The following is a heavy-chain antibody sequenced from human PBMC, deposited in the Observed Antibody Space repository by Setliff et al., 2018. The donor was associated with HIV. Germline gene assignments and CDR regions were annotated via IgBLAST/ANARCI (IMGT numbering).Heavy chain of an antibody. CDR3: ARMRSCSGGSCLPGALYYYHMDV. J-gene: IGHJ6*03. CDR1: GYPFTNFG. Sequence: ASVKVSCKASGYPFTNFGVSWVRQAPGQGLEWMGWISGYNGNTNYAQKLQGRVTLTTDTSTTTVYMELRSLRSDDTAVYYCARMRSCSGGSCLPGALYYYHMDVWGKGTTVTVSS. V-gene: IGHV1-18*01. CDR2: ISGYNGNT. D-gene: IGHD2-15*01.